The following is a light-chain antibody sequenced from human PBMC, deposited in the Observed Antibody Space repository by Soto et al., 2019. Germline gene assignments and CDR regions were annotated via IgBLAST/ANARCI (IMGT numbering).Light chain of an antibody. CDR2: DVN. CDR1: SSDIHDFNS. V-gene: IGLV2-14*01. CDR3: TSYTAKNTLV. Sequence: QSALTQPASVSGSPGQSVTISCTGTSSDIHDFNSISWYRHHPGKAPRLIVYDVNKRPSGISPRFSGSKSGLTASLTISGLQGEDEADYFCTSYTAKNTLVFGTGTKVTVL. J-gene: IGLJ1*01.